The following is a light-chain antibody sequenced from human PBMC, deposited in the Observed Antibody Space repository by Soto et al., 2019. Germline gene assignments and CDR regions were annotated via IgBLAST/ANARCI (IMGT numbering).Light chain of an antibody. CDR3: MQALQTPWT. J-gene: IGKJ1*01. V-gene: IGKV2-28*01. Sequence: DIVMTQSPLSPPVTPGEPASISCRSSQSLLHSNGYNYLDWYLQKPGQSPQLLIYLGSNRSSGVPDRFSGSGSGTDFTLKISRVEAEDVGVYYCMQALQTPWTFGQGTKVEIK. CDR1: QSLLHSNGYNY. CDR2: LGS.